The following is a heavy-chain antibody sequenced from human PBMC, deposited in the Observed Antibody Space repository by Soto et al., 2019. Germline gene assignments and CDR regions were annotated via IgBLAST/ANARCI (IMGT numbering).Heavy chain of an antibody. V-gene: IGHV3-74*01. CDR1: GFTFSSYW. J-gene: IGHJ4*02. D-gene: IGHD3-22*01. CDR2: IKSDGSGT. Sequence: EVQLVESGGGLVQPGGSLRLSCAASGFTFSSYWMHWVRQAPGKGLVWVSRIKSDGSGTSYADSVKGQFTISRDNAKNTLYLQMNSLRVEDTAVYYCARGDGDYYDGNGYLGRHWGQGTMVSVSS. CDR3: ARGDGDYYDGNGYLGRH.